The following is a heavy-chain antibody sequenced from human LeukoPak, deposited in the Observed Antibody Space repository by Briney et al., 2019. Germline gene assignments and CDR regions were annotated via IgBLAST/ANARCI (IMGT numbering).Heavy chain of an antibody. CDR1: GGTLSSYA. D-gene: IGHD3-22*01. V-gene: IGHV1-69*04. CDR3: ARVYYDSSGYMRHPFDY. Sequence: GSSVKVSCKASGGTLSSYAISWVRQAPGQGLEWMGRIIPILGIANYAQKFQGRVTITADKSTSTAYMELSSLRSEDTAVYYCARVYYDSSGYMRHPFDYWGQGTLVTVSS. J-gene: IGHJ4*02. CDR2: IIPILGIA.